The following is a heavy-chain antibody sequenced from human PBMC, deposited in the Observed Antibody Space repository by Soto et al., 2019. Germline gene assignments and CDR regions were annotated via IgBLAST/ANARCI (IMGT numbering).Heavy chain of an antibody. CDR2: IIPIFGTA. V-gene: IGHV1-69*13. Sequence: GASVKVSCKASGGTFSSYAISWVRQAPGQGLEWMGGIIPIFGTANYAQKFQGRVTITADESTSTAYMELSSLRSEDTAVYYCARSQLGDSDDWCAFDIWGQGTMVTVSS. J-gene: IGHJ3*02. CDR1: GGTFSSYA. D-gene: IGHD2-8*02. CDR3: ARSQLGDSDDWCAFDI.